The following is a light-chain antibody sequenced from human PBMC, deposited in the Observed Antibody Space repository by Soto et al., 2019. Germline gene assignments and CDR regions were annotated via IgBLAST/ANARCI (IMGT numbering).Light chain of an antibody. CDR1: QTISTW. CDR2: KAS. Sequence: DIQVTQSPPTLSASVGDRVTITCRASQTISTWLAWYQQKPGTAPKLLIHKASTLESGVPSRFSGSRSGPEFTLTVSSLQPDDFAPYYCQQYNDSFPYTFGQGTKVDIK. J-gene: IGKJ2*01. CDR3: QQYNDSFPYT. V-gene: IGKV1-5*03.